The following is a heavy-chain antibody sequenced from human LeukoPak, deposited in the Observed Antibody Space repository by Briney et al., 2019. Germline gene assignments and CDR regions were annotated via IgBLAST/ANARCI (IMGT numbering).Heavy chain of an antibody. CDR1: GFIFDDYD. V-gene: IGHV3-20*04. CDR3: ARVAAMTGTVIDY. CDR2: INWNGNTI. D-gene: IGHD6-19*01. J-gene: IGHJ4*02. Sequence: PGGSLTLSCAASGFIFDDYDMNWVRQAPGKGLEWVSHINWNGNTIGYGDSVKARFTISRDNAKNSLFLQMNSLRAEDTAVYYGARVAAMTGTVIDYWGQGTLVTVSS.